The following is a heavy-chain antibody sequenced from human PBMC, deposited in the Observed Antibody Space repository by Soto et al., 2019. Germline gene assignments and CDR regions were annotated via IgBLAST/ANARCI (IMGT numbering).Heavy chain of an antibody. CDR1: GFTFSSYA. D-gene: IGHD4-17*01. V-gene: IGHV3-23*01. CDR2: ISGSGDNT. CDR3: AKNFDYGDYTIAY. Sequence: EVQLLESGGGLVQPGGSLRLSCAASGFTFSSYAMSWVRQAPGKGLEWVSAISGSGDNTYYGDSVKGRFTISRDKSKNTLYLQMHSLRAEDTAVYYCAKNFDYGDYTIAYWGQGTLVTVSS. J-gene: IGHJ4*02.